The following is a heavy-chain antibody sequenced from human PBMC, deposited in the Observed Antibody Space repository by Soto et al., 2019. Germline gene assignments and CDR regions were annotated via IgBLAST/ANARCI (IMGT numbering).Heavy chain of an antibody. V-gene: IGHV1-24*01. CDR2: FDPEDGET. CDR3: ARDPPAPFMAVASV. D-gene: IGHD6-19*01. J-gene: IGHJ3*01. Sequence: GASVKVSCKVSGYTLTELSMHWVRQAPGKGLEWMGGFDPEDGETIYAQKFQGRVTMTEDTSTDTAYMELSSLRAEDTATYFCARDPPAPFMAVASVWGQGTMVTVSS. CDR1: GYTLTELS.